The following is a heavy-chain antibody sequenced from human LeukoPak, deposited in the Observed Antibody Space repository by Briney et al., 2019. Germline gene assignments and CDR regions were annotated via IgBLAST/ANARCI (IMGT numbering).Heavy chain of an antibody. V-gene: IGHV1-69*05. Sequence: GSSVKVSCKASGGTFSSYAISWVRQAPGQGLEWMGGIIPIFGTANYAQKFQGRVTITTDESTSTAYMELSSLRSEDTAVYYCASTIGGEADAFDIWGQGTMVTVSS. CDR3: ASTIGGEADAFDI. CDR1: GGTFSSYA. D-gene: IGHD5/OR15-5a*01. J-gene: IGHJ3*02. CDR2: IIPIFGTA.